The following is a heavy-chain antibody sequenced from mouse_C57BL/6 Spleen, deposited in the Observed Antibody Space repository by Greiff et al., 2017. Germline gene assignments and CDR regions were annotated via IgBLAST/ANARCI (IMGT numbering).Heavy chain of an antibody. V-gene: IGHV1-52*01. J-gene: IGHJ4*01. CDR3: AREARYAMDY. CDR2: IDPSDSET. CDR1: GYTFTSYW. D-gene: IGHD3-1*01. Sequence: QVQLQQPGAELVRPGSSVKLSCKASGYTFTSYWMHWVKQRPIQGLEWIGNIDPSDSETRYNQKFKDKATLTVDKSSSTAYMQLSSLTSEDSAVYYCAREARYAMDYWGQGTSVTVSS.